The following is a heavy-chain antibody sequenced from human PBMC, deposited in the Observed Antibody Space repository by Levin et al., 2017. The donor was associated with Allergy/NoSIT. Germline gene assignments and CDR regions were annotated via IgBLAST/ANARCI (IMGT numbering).Heavy chain of an antibody. CDR1: GYIFTRYG. Sequence: ASVKVSCRASGYIFTRYGITWVRQAPGQGLEWMGWISANYGNTNYPQKLQGRITMTTDTSTTTAYMELRGLRSDDTAIYYCARDGNFYGSGSYSGTFWFGPWGQGTLVTVSS. J-gene: IGHJ5*02. D-gene: IGHD3-10*01. CDR3: ARDGNFYGSGSYSGTFWFGP. V-gene: IGHV1-18*01. CDR2: ISANYGNT.